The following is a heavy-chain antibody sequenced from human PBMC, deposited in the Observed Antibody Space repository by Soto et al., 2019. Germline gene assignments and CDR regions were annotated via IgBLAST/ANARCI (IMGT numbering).Heavy chain of an antibody. D-gene: IGHD4-17*01. CDR3: ARADFGDYWYFDL. Sequence: QDQLVQSGAEVKKPGSSVKVSCKASGGTFSSHTFSWVRQAPGQGLEWMGRIIPALGTATYAQKFQGRVTITADESATTVYLELTSLRSEDTAVYYGARADFGDYWYFDLWGRGTLVTVSS. V-gene: IGHV1-69*08. CDR1: GGTFSSHT. CDR2: IIPALGTA. J-gene: IGHJ2*01.